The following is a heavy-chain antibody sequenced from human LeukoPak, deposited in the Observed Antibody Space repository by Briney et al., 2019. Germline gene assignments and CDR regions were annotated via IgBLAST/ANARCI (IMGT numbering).Heavy chain of an antibody. CDR2: IYYSGST. CDR1: GGSISSYY. J-gene: IGHJ3*01. V-gene: IGHV4-59*08. Sequence: SETLSLTCTVSGGSISSYYWSWIRQPPGKGLEWIGYIYYSGSTNYNPSLKSRVTISVDTSKNQFSLKLSSVTAADTAVYYCARLSSGWRDAFDLWGQGKMVTVSS. CDR3: ARLSSGWRDAFDL. D-gene: IGHD6-19*01.